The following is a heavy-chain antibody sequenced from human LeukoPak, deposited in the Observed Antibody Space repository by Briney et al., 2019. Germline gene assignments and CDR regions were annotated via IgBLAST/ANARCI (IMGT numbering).Heavy chain of an antibody. Sequence: GASVKVSCKASGFTFTSSAMQWVRQARGQRLEWIGWIVVGSGNTNYAQKFQERVTITRDMSTSTAYMELSSLRSEDTAVYYCAAAAVVITDAFDIWGQGTMVTVSS. J-gene: IGHJ3*02. D-gene: IGHD3-22*01. CDR1: GFTFTSSA. V-gene: IGHV1-58*02. CDR2: IVVGSGNT. CDR3: AAAAVVITDAFDI.